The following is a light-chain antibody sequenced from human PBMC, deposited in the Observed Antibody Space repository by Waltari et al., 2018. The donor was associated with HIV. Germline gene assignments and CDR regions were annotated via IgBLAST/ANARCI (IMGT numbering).Light chain of an antibody. Sequence: EIALTQFPESLGVSLGESATIHCKSSSTILSTANNKNHLAWFQHRPGQPPKLLIYWASTRQSGVSDRFSGSGSATDFTLTINNLQAEDVAVYFCQQFYGSPTFGQGTKV. J-gene: IGKJ1*01. CDR2: WAS. V-gene: IGKV4-1*01. CDR1: STILSTANNKNH. CDR3: QQFYGSPT.